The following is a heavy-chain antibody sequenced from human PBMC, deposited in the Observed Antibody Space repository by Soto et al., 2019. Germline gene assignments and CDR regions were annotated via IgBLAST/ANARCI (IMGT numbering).Heavy chain of an antibody. CDR1: GFTFSSYG. Sequence: GGSLRLSCAASGFTFSSYGMHWVRQAPGKGMEWVALIWYDGSNEYYADSVKGRFAISRDNSMNTLYLQMNSLRADDTAVYYCARDRTPGYIDYWGQGTLVTVSS. V-gene: IGHV3-33*01. J-gene: IGHJ4*02. CDR3: ARDRTPGYIDY. CDR2: IWYDGSNE. D-gene: IGHD6-13*01.